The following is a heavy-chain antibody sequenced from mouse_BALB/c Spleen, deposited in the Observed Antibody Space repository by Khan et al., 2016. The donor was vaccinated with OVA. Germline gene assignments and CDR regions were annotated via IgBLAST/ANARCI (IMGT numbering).Heavy chain of an antibody. CDR3: ARIYGSDLDY. J-gene: IGHJ2*01. CDR2: INPHFGET. D-gene: IGHD1-1*01. V-gene: IGHV1-20*02. CDR1: GYSFTGYF. Sequence: MQLEESGPELVKPGASVKISCKASGYSFTGYFMHWVMQSHGKSLEWIGRINPHFGETFYNQQFVDKATLTVDESSSTAHLELRSLADEESAVYYGARIYGSDLDYWGQGTTLTVSS.